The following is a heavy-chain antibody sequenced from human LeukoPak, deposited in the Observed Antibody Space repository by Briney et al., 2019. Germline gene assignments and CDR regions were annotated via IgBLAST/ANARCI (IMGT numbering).Heavy chain of an antibody. Sequence: GGSLGLSCVASKFTFSSHAMNWVRQAPGKGLEWVSSISGGGESTYYADSVKGRFTVSRDNSKNTLYLQINSLRGEDTAVYYCAKGKYSSGGVPDYWGQGTLVTVSS. CDR2: ISGGGEST. CDR3: AKGKYSSGGVPDY. V-gene: IGHV3-23*01. J-gene: IGHJ4*02. CDR1: KFTFSSHA. D-gene: IGHD6-19*01.